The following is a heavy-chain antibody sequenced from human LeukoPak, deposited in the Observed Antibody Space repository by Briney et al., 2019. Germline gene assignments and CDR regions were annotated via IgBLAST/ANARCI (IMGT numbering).Heavy chain of an antibody. V-gene: IGHV3-23*01. CDR3: AKDARLPYSSGWSHFDY. CDR2: ISGNGGST. Sequence: GGSLRLSCAASGFTFDSYVMSWVRQAPGKGLEWVSAISGNGGSTYYADPVKGRFTISRDNSKNTLYLQMNSLRAEDTAVYYCAKDARLPYSSGWSHFDYWGQGTLVTVSS. D-gene: IGHD6-19*01. J-gene: IGHJ4*02. CDR1: GFTFDSYV.